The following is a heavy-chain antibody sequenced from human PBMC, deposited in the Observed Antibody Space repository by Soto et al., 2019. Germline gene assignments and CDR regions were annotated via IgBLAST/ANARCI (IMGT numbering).Heavy chain of an antibody. V-gene: IGHV3-33*01. CDR1: GFTFSSYG. D-gene: IGHD3-22*01. CDR3: ARSKFYYDSSYFDY. CDR2: IWYDGSNK. Sequence: GGSLRLSCAASGFTFSSYGMHWVRQAPGKGLEWVAVIWYDGSNKYYADSVKGRFTISRDNSKNTLYLQMNSLRAEDTAVYYCARSKFYYDSSYFDYWGQGTLVTVSS. J-gene: IGHJ4*02.